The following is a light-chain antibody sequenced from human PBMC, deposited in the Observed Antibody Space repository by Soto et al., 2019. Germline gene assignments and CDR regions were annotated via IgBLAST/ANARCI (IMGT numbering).Light chain of an antibody. J-gene: IGKJ1*01. CDR2: GAS. CDR1: QSVSSNY. CDR3: QQYGSSPWT. V-gene: IGKV3-20*01. Sequence: EIVLTQSPGTLSLSPGERATLSCRASQSVSSNYLAWYQQKPGQAPRLLIFGASSRDTAVPDRFSGSGSGTDFILTISRLEPEDFAVYFCQQYGSSPWTFGQGTKVEIK.